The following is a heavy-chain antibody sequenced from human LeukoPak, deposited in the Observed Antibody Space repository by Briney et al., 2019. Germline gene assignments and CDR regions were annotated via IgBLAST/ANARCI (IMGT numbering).Heavy chain of an antibody. Sequence: ASVKVSCKASGYTFTSYGISWVRQAPGQGLEWMGWISAYNGNTNYAQKLQGRVTMTTDTSTSTAYMELRSLRSDDTAVYYCARSASSSSWYYYYYYMDVWGKGTTVTVSS. J-gene: IGHJ6*03. V-gene: IGHV1-18*01. CDR2: ISAYNGNT. D-gene: IGHD6-13*01. CDR3: ARSASSSSWYYYYYYMDV. CDR1: GYTFTSYG.